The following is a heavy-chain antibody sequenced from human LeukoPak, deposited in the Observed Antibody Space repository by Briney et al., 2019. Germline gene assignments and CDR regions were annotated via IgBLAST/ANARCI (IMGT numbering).Heavy chain of an antibody. CDR3: ARGRERFLEWLPTLYYYGMDV. J-gene: IGHJ6*02. CDR2: INAGNGNT. Sequence: ASVKVSCKASGYTLTSYAMHWVRQAPGQRLEWMGWINAGNGNTKYSQKFQGRVTITRDTSASTAYMELSSLRSEDTAVYYCARGRERFLEWLPTLYYYGMDVWGQGTTVTVSS. V-gene: IGHV1-3*01. CDR1: GYTLTSYA. D-gene: IGHD3-3*01.